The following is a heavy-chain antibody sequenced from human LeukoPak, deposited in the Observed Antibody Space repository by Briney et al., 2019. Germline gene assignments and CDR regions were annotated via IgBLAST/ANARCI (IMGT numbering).Heavy chain of an antibody. J-gene: IGHJ4*02. V-gene: IGHV3-48*03. Sequence: GGSLRLSCAASGFTFSSYEMNWVRQAPGKGLEWVSHIRSSGSTIYYADSVKGRFTISRDNAKKSLYLQMNSLRVEDTAVYYCASGIAAVGWDFDYWGQGTLVTVSS. CDR3: ASGIAAVGWDFDY. D-gene: IGHD6-13*01. CDR1: GFTFSSYE. CDR2: IRSSGSTI.